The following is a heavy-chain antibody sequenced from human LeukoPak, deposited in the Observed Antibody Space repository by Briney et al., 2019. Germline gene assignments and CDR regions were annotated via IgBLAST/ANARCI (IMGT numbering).Heavy chain of an antibody. CDR1: GFPFSSYG. V-gene: IGHV3-33*01. Sequence: GGSLRLSCAVSGFPFSSYGMHWVRQAPGKGLEWLTIIWNDGSKKYYADSVKGRFTISRDNSKSTLFLQMDSLRVEDTAVHFCARAGGRTVLDAFDIWGQGTMVIVSS. J-gene: IGHJ3*02. D-gene: IGHD4-17*01. CDR2: IWNDGSKK. CDR3: ARAGGRTVLDAFDI.